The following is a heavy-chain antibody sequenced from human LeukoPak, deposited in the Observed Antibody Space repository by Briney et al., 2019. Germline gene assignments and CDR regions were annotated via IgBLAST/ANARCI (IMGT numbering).Heavy chain of an antibody. CDR1: GFTFSYSW. CDR2: ISNDGTIT. D-gene: IGHD3-10*01. J-gene: IGHJ4*02. V-gene: IGHV3-74*01. CDR3: ARDFYGSGDF. Sequence: GGSLRLSCAASGFTFSYSWMLWVRQAPGKGLVWVSRISNDGTITNYADSVEGRFTISRDNAKSTLYLQINSLRAEDTAVYYCARDFYGSGDFWGQGTLVTVSS.